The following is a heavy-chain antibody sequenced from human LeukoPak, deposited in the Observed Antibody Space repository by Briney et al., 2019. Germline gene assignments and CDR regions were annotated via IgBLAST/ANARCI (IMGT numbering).Heavy chain of an antibody. J-gene: IGHJ4*02. CDR1: GFTFSSYG. D-gene: IGHD3-3*01. CDR2: IRYDGSNK. Sequence: GGSLRLSCAASGFTFSSYGMHWVRQAPGKGLEWVAFIRYDGSNKYYADSVKGRFTISRDNSKNTLYLQMNSLRAEDTAVYYCAKDHLVYYDFWSGYYIGYWGQGTLVTVSS. CDR3: AKDHLVYYDFWSGYYIGY. V-gene: IGHV3-30*02.